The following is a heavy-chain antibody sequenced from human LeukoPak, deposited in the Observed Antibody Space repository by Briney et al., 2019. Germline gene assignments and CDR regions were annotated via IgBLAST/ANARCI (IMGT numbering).Heavy chain of an antibody. CDR3: ARAYEYSSSWPFDY. Sequence: SQTLSLTCAISGDSVSSNSAAWNWIRQSPSRGLEWLGRTYYRSKWYNDYAVSVKSRITINPDTSKNQFSLQLNSVTPEDTAAYYCARAYEYSSSWPFDYWGQGTLVTVSS. D-gene: IGHD6-13*01. CDR1: GDSVSSNSAA. V-gene: IGHV6-1*01. J-gene: IGHJ4*02. CDR2: TYYRSKWYN.